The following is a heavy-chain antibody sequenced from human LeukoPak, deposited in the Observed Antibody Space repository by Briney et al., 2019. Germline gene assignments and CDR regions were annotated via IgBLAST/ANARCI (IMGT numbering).Heavy chain of an antibody. CDR1: GFTFSSYG. Sequence: PGGSLRLSCATSGFTFSSYGMHWVRQAPGKGLEWVAVISYDGSNKYYADSVKGRFTISRDNSKNTLYLQMNSLRAEDTAVYYCAKDFYLGGSYEFDYWGQGTLVTVSS. D-gene: IGHD1-26*01. CDR2: ISYDGSNK. CDR3: AKDFYLGGSYEFDY. V-gene: IGHV3-30*18. J-gene: IGHJ4*02.